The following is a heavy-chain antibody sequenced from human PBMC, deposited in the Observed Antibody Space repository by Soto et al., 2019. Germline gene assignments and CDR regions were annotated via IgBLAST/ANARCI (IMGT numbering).Heavy chain of an antibody. J-gene: IGHJ4*02. Sequence: QVQLVESGGGVVQPGRSLRLSCAASGFSFSSYAMHWVRQAPGKGLEWVAVISKEGSNEHYADSLKGGFSISRDNSKNALWLQMSSLRPEDTAVYYCAREYSLAVLAPGYWGQGTLVTVSS. CDR3: AREYSLAVLAPGY. CDR1: GFSFSSYA. V-gene: IGHV3-30-3*01. D-gene: IGHD5-18*01. CDR2: ISKEGSNE.